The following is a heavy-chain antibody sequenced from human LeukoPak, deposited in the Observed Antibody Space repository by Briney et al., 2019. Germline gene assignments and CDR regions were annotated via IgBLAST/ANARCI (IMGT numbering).Heavy chain of an antibody. CDR3: ASQGYYDFWSGITPDYYYGMDV. CDR1: GFTFSSYA. J-gene: IGHJ6*02. V-gene: IGHV3-23*01. CDR2: ISGSGSTI. D-gene: IGHD3-3*01. Sequence: PGGSLRLSCAASGFTFSSYAMSWVRQAPGKGLEWVSAISGSGSTIYYADSVKGRFTISRDNAKNSLYLQMNSLRAEDTAVYYCASQGYYDFWSGITPDYYYGMDVWGQGTTVTVSS.